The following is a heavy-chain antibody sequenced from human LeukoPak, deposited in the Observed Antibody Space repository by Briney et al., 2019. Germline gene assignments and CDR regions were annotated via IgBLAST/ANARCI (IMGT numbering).Heavy chain of an antibody. CDR3: AKGLAGYAFDI. V-gene: IGHV3-9*01. CDR1: GFTFDDYA. CDR2: ISWNSGSI. Sequence: GGSLRLSCAASGFTFDDYAMHWVRQAPGKGLEWVSGISWNSGSIGYADSVKGRFTISRDNAKNSLYLQMNSLRAEDTALYYCAKGLAGYAFDIWGQGTMVTVSS. D-gene: IGHD6-19*01. J-gene: IGHJ3*02.